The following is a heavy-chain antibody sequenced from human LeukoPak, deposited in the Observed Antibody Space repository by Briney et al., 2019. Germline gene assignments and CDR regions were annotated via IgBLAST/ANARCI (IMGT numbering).Heavy chain of an antibody. CDR3: AGDPLYDSSGYSREEYNWFDP. Sequence: GGSLRLSCAASGFTFSSYAMSWVRQAPGKGLEWVSAISGSGGSTYYADSVKGRFTISRDNSKNTLYLQMNSLRAEDTAVYYCAGDPLYDSSGYSREEYNWFDPWGQGTLVTVSS. V-gene: IGHV3-23*01. J-gene: IGHJ5*02. CDR1: GFTFSSYA. D-gene: IGHD3-22*01. CDR2: ISGSGGST.